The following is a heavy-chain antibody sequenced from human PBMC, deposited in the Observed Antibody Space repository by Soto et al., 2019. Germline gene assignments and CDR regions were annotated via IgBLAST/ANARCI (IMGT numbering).Heavy chain of an antibody. CDR3: ARGGGGGLFEH. D-gene: IGHD2-21*01. Sequence: GGSLRLSCAASGFTFSSYAMSWVRQAPGKGLEWVSAISGSGGSTYYADSVKGRFTISRDNSKNTLYLQMNSLRAEDTAVYYCARGGGGGLFEHWGQGVLVTVSS. V-gene: IGHV3-23*01. CDR1: GFTFSSYA. CDR2: ISGSGGST. J-gene: IGHJ4*02.